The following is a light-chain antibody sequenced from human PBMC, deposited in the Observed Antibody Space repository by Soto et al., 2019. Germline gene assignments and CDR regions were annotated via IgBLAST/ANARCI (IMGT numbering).Light chain of an antibody. CDR1: SSNIGSNT. J-gene: IGLJ1*01. CDR3: AAWDDGLNGYV. Sequence: QSVLTQPPSASGTPGQRVTISCSGSSSNIGSNTVNWYQQLPGTAPKLLIYSNNQRPSGVPDRFFGSKSGTSASLAISGLQSEDEADYYCAAWDDGLNGYVFGPGTKLTVL. CDR2: SNN. V-gene: IGLV1-44*01.